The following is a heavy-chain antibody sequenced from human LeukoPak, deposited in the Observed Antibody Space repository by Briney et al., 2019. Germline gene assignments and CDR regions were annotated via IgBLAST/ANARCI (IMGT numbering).Heavy chain of an antibody. CDR1: GFTFSSYA. J-gene: IGHJ4*02. CDR3: AKASFYGSGSDFDY. V-gene: IGHV3-23*01. CDR2: ISGSGGST. D-gene: IGHD3-10*01. Sequence: GGSLRLSRAASGFTFSSYAMSWVRQAPGKGLEWVSAISGSGGSTYYADSVKGRFTISRDNSKNTLYLQMNSLRAEDTAVYYCAKASFYGSGSDFDYWGQGTLVTVSS.